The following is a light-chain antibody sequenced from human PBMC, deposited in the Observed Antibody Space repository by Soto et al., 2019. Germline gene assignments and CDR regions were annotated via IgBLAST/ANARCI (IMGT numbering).Light chain of an antibody. CDR3: QQYGSSPVT. CDR2: GAS. V-gene: IGKV3-20*01. Sequence: EIVLTQSPCTLSLSPGERVTLSCRASQAVNNNYLAWYQQIPGQAPRLLIYGASNRATGIPGRFGGSGSGTDFTLTISRLEPEDFAMYYCQQYGSSPVTFGGGTKVDIK. J-gene: IGKJ4*01. CDR1: QAVNNNY.